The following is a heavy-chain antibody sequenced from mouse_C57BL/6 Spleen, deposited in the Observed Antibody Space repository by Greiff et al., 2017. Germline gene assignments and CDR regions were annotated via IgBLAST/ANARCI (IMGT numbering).Heavy chain of an antibody. CDR3: ARKNYGNAMDY. CDR2: ISSGSSTI. V-gene: IGHV5-17*01. D-gene: IGHD1-1*01. CDR1: GFTFSDYG. J-gene: IGHJ4*01. Sequence: EVKVEESGGGLVKPGGSLKLSCAASGFTFSDYGMHWVRQAPEKGLEWVAYISSGSSTIYYADTVKGRFTISRDNAKNTLFLQMTSLRSEDTAMYYCARKNYGNAMDYWGQGTSVTVSS.